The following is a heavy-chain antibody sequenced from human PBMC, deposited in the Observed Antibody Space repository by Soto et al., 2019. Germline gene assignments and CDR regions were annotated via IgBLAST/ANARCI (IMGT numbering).Heavy chain of an antibody. CDR3: TRQIAVAGTYYYYGMDV. CDR2: IRSKANSYAT. V-gene: IGHV3-73*01. D-gene: IGHD6-19*01. J-gene: IGHJ6*02. CDR1: GFTFSGSA. Sequence: QPGGSLRLSCAASGFTFSGSAMHWVRQASGKGLEWVGRIRSKANSYATAYAASVKGRFTISRDDSKNTAYLQMNSLKTEDTAVYYCTRQIAVAGTYYYYGMDVWGQGTTVTVSS.